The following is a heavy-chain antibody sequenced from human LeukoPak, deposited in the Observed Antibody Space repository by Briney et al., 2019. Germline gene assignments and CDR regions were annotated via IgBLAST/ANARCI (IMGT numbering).Heavy chain of an antibody. D-gene: IGHD4-17*01. Sequence: SETLSLTCTVSGGSISSSSYFWGWIRQPPGKGLEWNGSIYYSGSTSYHPSLKSRVTISVDTSNNQFSLKLSSVTPADTAVYDCARVNGYGDYVASAFDIWGQGTMVTVSS. J-gene: IGHJ3*02. CDR3: ARVNGYGDYVASAFDI. CDR2: IYYSGST. CDR1: GGSISSSSYF. V-gene: IGHV4-39*01.